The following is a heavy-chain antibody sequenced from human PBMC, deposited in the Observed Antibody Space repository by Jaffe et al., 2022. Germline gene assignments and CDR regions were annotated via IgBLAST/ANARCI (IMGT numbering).Heavy chain of an antibody. Sequence: EVQLVESGGGLVQPGRSLRLSCTASGFTFGDYAMSWFRQAPGKGLEWVGFIRSKAYGGTTEYAASVKGRFTISRDDSKSIAYLQMNSLKTEDTAVYYCTRALLVKAHDDYTVKAIWFDPWGQGTLVTVSS. V-gene: IGHV3-49*03. D-gene: IGHD4-17*01. CDR2: IRSKAYGGTT. J-gene: IGHJ5*02. CDR1: GFTFGDYA. CDR3: TRALLVKAHDDYTVKAIWFDP.